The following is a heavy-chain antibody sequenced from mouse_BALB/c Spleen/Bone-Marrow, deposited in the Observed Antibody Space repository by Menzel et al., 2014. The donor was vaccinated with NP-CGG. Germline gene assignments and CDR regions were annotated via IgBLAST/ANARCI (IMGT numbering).Heavy chain of an antibody. Sequence: QVQLQQSGAELVKPGASVKLSCKASGYTFTSCYMFWVKQRPGQGLEWIGGINPSNGANNFNEKFKSKATLTVDKSSSTAYMQLSSLTSEDSAVYYCSRGGNFDVMDYWGQGTSVTVSS. CDR1: GYTFTSCY. CDR3: SRGGNFDVMDY. CDR2: INPSNGAN. J-gene: IGHJ4*01. D-gene: IGHD2-1*01. V-gene: IGHV1S81*02.